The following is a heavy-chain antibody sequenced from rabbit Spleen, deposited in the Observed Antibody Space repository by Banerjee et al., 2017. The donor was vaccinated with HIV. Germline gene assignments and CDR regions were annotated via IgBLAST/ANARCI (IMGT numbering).Heavy chain of an antibody. CDR1: GFSFSSGYF. CDR2: IYASSSGST. V-gene: IGHV1S45*01. J-gene: IGHJ3*01. Sequence: QEQLEESGGDLVQPEGSLTLTCTASGFSFSSGYFMCWVRQAPGKGLEWIACIYASSSGSTYYASWAKGRFTISKTSSTAVTLQMTSLTAADTATYFCARATGNTVADTLTRLHLWGPGTLVTVS. D-gene: IGHD7-1*01. CDR3: ARATGNTVADTLTRLHL.